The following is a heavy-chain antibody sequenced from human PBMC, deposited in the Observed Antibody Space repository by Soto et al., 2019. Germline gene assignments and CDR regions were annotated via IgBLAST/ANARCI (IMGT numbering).Heavy chain of an antibody. CDR1: GYTFTGYY. CDR2: INPNSGGT. V-gene: IGHV1-2*04. Sequence: QVQLVQSGAEVKKPGASVKVSCKASGYTFTGYYIQWVRQDPGQGLEWMGWINPNSGGTNYAQKIQGWIKRTRDTSISTAYMELSRIRSDDTAVYYCARDRSGSYYGWTFDPWGKVTRVTVYS. CDR3: ARDRSGSYYGWTFDP. D-gene: IGHD1-26*01. J-gene: IGHJ5*02.